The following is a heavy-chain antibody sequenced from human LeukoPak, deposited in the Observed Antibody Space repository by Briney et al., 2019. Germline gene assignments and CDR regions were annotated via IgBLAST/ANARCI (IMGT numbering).Heavy chain of an antibody. J-gene: IGHJ6*04. CDR2: ISSSGSTI. D-gene: IGHD3-10*02. V-gene: IGHV3-48*04. CDR1: GFTFSTYI. CDR3: AELGITMIGGV. Sequence: GGSLRLSCAASGFTFSTYIMNWVRQAPGKGLEWVSYISSSGSTIYYAGSVKGRFTISRDNAKNSLYLQMNSLRAEDTAVYYCAELGITMIGGVWGKGTTVTISS.